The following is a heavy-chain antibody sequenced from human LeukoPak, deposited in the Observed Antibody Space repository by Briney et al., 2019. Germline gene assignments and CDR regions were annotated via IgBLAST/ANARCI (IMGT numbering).Heavy chain of an antibody. V-gene: IGHV1-24*01. CDR1: GYTLTVLS. CDR3: ATGRIEQQLPY. CDR2: FDPEDGET. Sequence: ASVKVSCKVSGYTLTVLSMHWVRQAPGKGPEWMGGFDPEDGETIYAQKFQGRVTITEDTSTDTAYMELSSLRSEDTAVYYCATGRIEQQLPYWGQGTLVTVSS. J-gene: IGHJ4*02. D-gene: IGHD6-13*01.